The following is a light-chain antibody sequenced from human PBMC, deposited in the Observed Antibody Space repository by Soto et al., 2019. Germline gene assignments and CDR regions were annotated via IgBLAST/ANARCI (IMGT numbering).Light chain of an antibody. CDR1: QSMTAK. CDR3: QEYYSYPWT. Sequence: DVQMTQSPSTLSASVGDRVTITCRASQSMTAKVAWYQRKPGKAPDLLIYDDSTLESGVPLRFSGSGFGTEFTLTIDRLQPDDFATYYCQEYYSYPWTFGQGTKVEIK. CDR2: DDS. V-gene: IGKV1-5*01. J-gene: IGKJ1*01.